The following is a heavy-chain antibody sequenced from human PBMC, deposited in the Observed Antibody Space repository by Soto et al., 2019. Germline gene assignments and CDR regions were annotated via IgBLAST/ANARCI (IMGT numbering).Heavy chain of an antibody. J-gene: IGHJ5*02. CDR1: CGSISSSSYY. D-gene: IGHD3-22*01. Sequence: SETLSLTCTFSCGSISSSSYYWGWIRQPPGEGLEWIGSIYYSGSTYYNPSLKSRVTISVDTSKNQFSLKLSSVTAADTAVYYCARPATHGRYYDSSGYLGWFDPWGQGTLVTVSS. V-gene: IGHV4-39*01. CDR3: ARPATHGRYYDSSGYLGWFDP. CDR2: IYYSGST.